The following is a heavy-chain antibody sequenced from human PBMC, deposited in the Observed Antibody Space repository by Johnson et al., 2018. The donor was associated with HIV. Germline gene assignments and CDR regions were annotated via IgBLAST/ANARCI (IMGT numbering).Heavy chain of an antibody. D-gene: IGHD6-13*01. J-gene: IGHJ3*02. CDR3: ARDGTSRGGAFDI. CDR2: IYSGGST. Sequence: VQLVESGGGLVQPGGSLRLSCAASGFTVSSNYMSWVRQAPGQGLEWVSVIYSGGSTYYADSVKCIFPISRDNSKNTLYLQMNSLRAEDTAVYYCARDGTSRGGAFDIWGQGTMVTVSS. V-gene: IGHV3-66*01. CDR1: GFTVSSNY.